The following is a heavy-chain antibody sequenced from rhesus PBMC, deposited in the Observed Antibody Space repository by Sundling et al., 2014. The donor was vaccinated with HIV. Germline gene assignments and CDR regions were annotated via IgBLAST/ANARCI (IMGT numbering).Heavy chain of an antibody. CDR1: GGSIGGYY. J-gene: IGHJ4*01. Sequence: QVQLQESGPGLLKPSETLSLTCAVSGGSIGGYYWNWIRQPPGKGLEWIGYIGGTDGNTYYNPSLKSRVTISTGTSNNQFSLKLNSVTAADTAVYYCARMHATLDFWGQGVLVTVAS. V-gene: IGHV4-165*02. D-gene: IGHD2-39*01. CDR3: ARMHATLDF. CDR2: IGGTDGNT.